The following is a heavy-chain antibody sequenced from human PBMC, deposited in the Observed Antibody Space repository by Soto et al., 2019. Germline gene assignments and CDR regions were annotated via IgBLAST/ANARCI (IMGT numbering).Heavy chain of an antibody. CDR2: MNPNSGNT. V-gene: IGHV1-8*01. CDR3: AKTLYGDNVDY. CDR1: GYTFTSYD. J-gene: IGHJ4*02. Sequence: QVQLVQSVAEVKKPGASVKVSCKASGYTFTSYDINWVRQATGQGLEWMGWMNPNSGNTGYAQKFQGRVTMTRNTSIITAYMELRSMRSEDTAVYYCAKTLYGDNVDYWGQGTLVTVSS. D-gene: IGHD4-17*01.